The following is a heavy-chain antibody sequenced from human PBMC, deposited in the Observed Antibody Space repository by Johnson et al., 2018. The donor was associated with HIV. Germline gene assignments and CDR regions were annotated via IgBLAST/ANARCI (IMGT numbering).Heavy chain of an antibody. D-gene: IGHD6-6*01. J-gene: IGHJ3*02. CDR3: ARAGSSSSGPRALDI. Sequence: VQLVESGGGLVQPGGSLRLSCAASGFTFSNYWMSWVRQAPGKGLEWVANIKQDGSETNYVDSVKGRFTISRDNPKNSLYLQMNSLRAEDTAVYYCARAGSSSSGPRALDIWGQGTMVTVSS. CDR1: GFTFSNYW. V-gene: IGHV3-7*01. CDR2: IKQDGSET.